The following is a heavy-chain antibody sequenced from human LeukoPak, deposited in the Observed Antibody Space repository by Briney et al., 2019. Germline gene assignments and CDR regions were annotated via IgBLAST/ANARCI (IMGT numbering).Heavy chain of an antibody. D-gene: IGHD5-18*01. J-gene: IGHJ6*02. CDR2: INPSGGST. CDR1: GYTFTSYY. CDR3: AREPGLPDTAMPSSSYYYYGMDV. Sequence: ASVKVSCKASGYTFTSYYMHWVRQAPGQGLEWMGIINPSGGSTSYAQKFQGRVTMTRDTSTSTVYMELSSLRSEDTAVYYCAREPGLPDTAMPSSSYYYYGMDVWGQGTTVTVSS. V-gene: IGHV1-46*01.